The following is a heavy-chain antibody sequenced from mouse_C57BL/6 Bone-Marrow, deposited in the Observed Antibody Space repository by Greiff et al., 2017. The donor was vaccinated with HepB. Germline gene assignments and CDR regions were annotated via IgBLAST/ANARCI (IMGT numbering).Heavy chain of an antibody. CDR2: ISDGGSYT. Sequence: DVQLVESGGGLVKPGGSLKLSCAASGFTFSSYAMSWVRQTPEKGLEWVATISDGGSYTYYPDNVKGRFTISRDNAKNNLYLQMSHLKSEDTAMYYCARRNQRAMDYWGQGTSVTVSS. V-gene: IGHV5-4*01. CDR1: GFTFSSYA. CDR3: ARRNQRAMDY. J-gene: IGHJ4*01.